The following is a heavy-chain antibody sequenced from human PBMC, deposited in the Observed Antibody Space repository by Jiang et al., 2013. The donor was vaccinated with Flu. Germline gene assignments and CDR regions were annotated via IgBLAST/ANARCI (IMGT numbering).Heavy chain of an antibody. Sequence: TLSLTCAVYGGSFSGYYWSWIRQPPGKGLEWIGEINHSGSTNYNPSLKSRVTISVDTSKNQFSLKLSSVTAADTAVYYCARGRRFYYGSGSPTSQIDYWGQGTLVTISS. CDR1: GGSFSGYY. D-gene: IGHD3-10*01. V-gene: IGHV4-34*01. CDR3: ARGRRFYYGSGSPTSQIDY. CDR2: INHSGST. J-gene: IGHJ4*02.